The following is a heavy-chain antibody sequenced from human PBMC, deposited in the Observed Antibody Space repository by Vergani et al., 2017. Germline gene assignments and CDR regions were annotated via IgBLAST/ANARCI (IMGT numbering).Heavy chain of an antibody. CDR3: ARGDYGILTGYRY. V-gene: IGHV1-46*03. CDR1: GYTFSNYY. Sequence: QVQVVQSGAEVKKSGASVKVSCKTSGYTFSNYYMHWVRQAPGQGLEWMGIINPRGGHTNYAQKVQGRVTMTRDRSTSTVYMELSSLRSEDTAIYYFARGDYGILTGYRYWGQGALVTVSA. J-gene: IGHJ4*02. CDR2: INPRGGHT. D-gene: IGHD3-9*01.